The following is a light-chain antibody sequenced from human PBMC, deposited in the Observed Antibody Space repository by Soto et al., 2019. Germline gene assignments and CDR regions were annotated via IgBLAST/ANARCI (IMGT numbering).Light chain of an antibody. CDR2: SAS. V-gene: IGKV3-20*01. CDR1: ESVSSTH. Sequence: EIVLTQSPGTLSLSPGERATLSCRASESVSSTHLAWYQQKPGQAPRLLIYSASNRATGVPDRFSGSGSGTDFPLIISRLEPEDFAVYYCSQYGSAPGTFGQGTKVEIK. J-gene: IGKJ1*01. CDR3: SQYGSAPGT.